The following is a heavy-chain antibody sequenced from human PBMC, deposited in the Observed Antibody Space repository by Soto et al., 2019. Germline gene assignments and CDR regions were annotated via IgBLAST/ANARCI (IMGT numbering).Heavy chain of an antibody. J-gene: IGHJ3*02. CDR1: GYTFTSYG. D-gene: IGHD3-3*01. CDR2: ISAYNGNT. CDR3: ARAGITIFGVVTVDAFDI. Sequence: QVQLVQSGAEVKKPGASVKVSCKASGYTFTSYGISWVRQAPGQGLEWMGWISAYNGNTNYAQKLQGRVTMTTDTSTSKAYMELRSLRSDDTAVYYCARAGITIFGVVTVDAFDIWGQGTMVTVSS. V-gene: IGHV1-18*01.